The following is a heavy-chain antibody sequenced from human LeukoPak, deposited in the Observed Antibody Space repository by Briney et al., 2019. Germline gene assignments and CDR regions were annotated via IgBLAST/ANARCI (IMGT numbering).Heavy chain of an antibody. CDR2: ISSSSSNR. V-gene: IGHV3-48*04. CDR1: GFTFSSYA. CDR3: ARAQYYLDS. J-gene: IGHJ4*02. Sequence: GGSLRLSCAASGFTFSSYAMSWVRQAPGKGLEWVSYISSSSSNRNYADSVKGRFTISRDNAKNSLYPQMNSLRAEDTAVYYCARAQYYLDSWGQGTLVTVSS.